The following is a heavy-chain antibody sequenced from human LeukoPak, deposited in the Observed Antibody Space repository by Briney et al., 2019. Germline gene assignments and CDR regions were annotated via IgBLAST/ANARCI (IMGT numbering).Heavy chain of an antibody. CDR2: INPNSGGT. Sequence: ASVKVSRKASGYTFTGYYMHWVRQAPGQGLEWMGWINPNSGGTNYAQKFQGRVTMTRDTSISTAYMELSRLRSDDTAVYYCARGHYYDSSGCDYWGQGTLVTVSS. CDR1: GYTFTGYY. CDR3: ARGHYYDSSGCDY. V-gene: IGHV1-2*02. D-gene: IGHD3-22*01. J-gene: IGHJ4*02.